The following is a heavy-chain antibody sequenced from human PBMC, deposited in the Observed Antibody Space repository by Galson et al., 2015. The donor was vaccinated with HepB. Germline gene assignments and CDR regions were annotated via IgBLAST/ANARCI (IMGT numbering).Heavy chain of an antibody. J-gene: IGHJ6*02. Sequence: SLRLSCAASGFTFSSYSMNWVRQAPGKGLEWVSYISSSSSTIYYADSVKGRFTISRDNAKNSLYLQMNSLRAEDTAVYYCARRGVLQAAPYGMDVWGQGTTVTVSS. V-gene: IGHV3-48*01. CDR1: GFTFSSYS. CDR2: ISSSSSTI. D-gene: IGHD6-13*01. CDR3: ARRGVLQAAPYGMDV.